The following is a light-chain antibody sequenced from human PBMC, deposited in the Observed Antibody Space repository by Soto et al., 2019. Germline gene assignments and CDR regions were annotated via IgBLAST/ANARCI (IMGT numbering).Light chain of an antibody. V-gene: IGKV3-15*01. CDR2: GAS. CDR1: QSVSNN. J-gene: IGKJ5*01. CDR3: QQYKNWPPIT. Sequence: EIFMTQSPVTLSVFRWETATLSCRASQSVSNNLAWYQQKPGQAPRLLIYGASNRATGIPARFSGSGSGTEFTLTISSLQSEDFALYYCQQYKNWPPITFGQGTRLEIK.